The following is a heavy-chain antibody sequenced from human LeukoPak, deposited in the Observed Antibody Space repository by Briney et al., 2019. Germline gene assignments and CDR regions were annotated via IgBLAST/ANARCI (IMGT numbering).Heavy chain of an antibody. CDR1: GFNFWSYA. V-gene: IGHV3-30*04. J-gene: IGHJ6*02. Sequence: PGGSLRLSCAASGFNFWSYAIHWVRQAPGKGLEWVAVMSYDGSNKSYADSVKGRFTISRDNSKNTLYLQINSLRAEDTAVYYCAKGSGVQVELDYYGLDVWGQGTTVTVSS. D-gene: IGHD1-1*01. CDR3: AKGSGVQVELDYYGLDV. CDR2: MSYDGSNK.